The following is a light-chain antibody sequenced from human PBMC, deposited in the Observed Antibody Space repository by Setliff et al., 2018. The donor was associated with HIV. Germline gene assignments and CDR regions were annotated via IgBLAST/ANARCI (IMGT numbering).Light chain of an antibody. CDR1: SSDVGAYNY. J-gene: IGLJ1*01. CDR2: DVS. Sequence: QSVLTQPRSVSGSPGQSVTLSCTGSSSDVGAYNYVSWYQHYPGKAPKLIIYDVSKGPSGVPDRSSGSKSGDTASLTISGLRSEDEADYYCCSYAGTYTYIFGSGTKVTV. V-gene: IGLV2-11*01. CDR3: CSYAGTYTYI.